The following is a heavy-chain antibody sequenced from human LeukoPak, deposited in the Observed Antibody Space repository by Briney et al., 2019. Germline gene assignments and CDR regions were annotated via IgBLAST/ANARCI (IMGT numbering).Heavy chain of an antibody. V-gene: IGHV3-9*01. CDR1: GFTFDDYG. J-gene: IGHJ4*02. CDR3: AKSRILAFYFDY. CDR2: ISWNSGSI. D-gene: IGHD2-15*01. Sequence: PGGSLRLSCAASGFTFDDYGMHWVRQAPGKGLEWVSGISWNSGSIGYADSVKGRFTISRDNAKNSLYLQMNSLRAEDTALYYCAKSRILAFYFDYWGQGTLVTVSS.